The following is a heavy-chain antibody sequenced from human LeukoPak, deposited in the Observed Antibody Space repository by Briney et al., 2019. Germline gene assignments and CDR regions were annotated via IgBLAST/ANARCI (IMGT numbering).Heavy chain of an antibody. J-gene: IGHJ4*02. V-gene: IGHV3-23*01. CDR1: VFTFSIYV. CDR3: ARAGSRYCSSTSCYEF. Sequence: GGSLRLSCAASVFTFSIYVISSVRDGPGKGLEWVSAISGSGGSTYYADSVKGRFTISRDNSKNTLYLQMNSLRAEDTAVYYCARAGSRYCSSTSCYEFWGQGTLVTVSS. D-gene: IGHD2-2*01. CDR2: ISGSGGST.